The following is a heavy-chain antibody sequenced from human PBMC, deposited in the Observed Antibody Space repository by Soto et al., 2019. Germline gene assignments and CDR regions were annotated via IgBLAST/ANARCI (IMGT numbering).Heavy chain of an antibody. Sequence: SETLSLTCAVSGASISSGGYSWSWIRQPPGKGLEWIGYIYHSGITYYNPSLKSRVTISVDRSKNQFSLKLSSVTAADTAVYYCARELYYYDSSGYYCNWFDPWGQGTLVTVSS. CDR3: ARELYYYDSSGYYCNWFDP. J-gene: IGHJ5*02. V-gene: IGHV4-30-2*01. CDR2: IYHSGIT. CDR1: GASISSGGYS. D-gene: IGHD3-22*01.